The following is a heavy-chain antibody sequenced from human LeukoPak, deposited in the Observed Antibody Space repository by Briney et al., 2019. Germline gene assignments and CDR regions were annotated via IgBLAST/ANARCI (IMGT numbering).Heavy chain of an antibody. CDR3: ARDIAAAGNDRYYGMDV. CDR1: GGTFSSYA. Sequence: SVKVSCKASGGTFSSYAISWVRQAPGQGLEWMGGIIPIFGTANYAQKFQGRVTITADESTSTAYMELSSLRSEDTAVYYCARDIAAAGNDRYYGMDVWGQGTTVTVSS. V-gene: IGHV1-69*13. J-gene: IGHJ6*02. D-gene: IGHD6-13*01. CDR2: IIPIFGTA.